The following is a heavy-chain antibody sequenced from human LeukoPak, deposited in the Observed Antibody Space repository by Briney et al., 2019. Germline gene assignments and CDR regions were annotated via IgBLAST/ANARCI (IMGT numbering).Heavy chain of an antibody. CDR3: ARGPFVYYYDSSGYYY. V-gene: IGHV4-39*01. J-gene: IGHJ4*02. CDR1: GGSISSETYY. CDR2: IYYSESG. D-gene: IGHD3-22*01. Sequence: NPSETLSLTCTVSGGSISSETYYWAWIRQPPGQGLEWIGNIYYSESGYSSPSLKSRVTISVDTSKNQFSLKLSSVTAADTAVYYCARGPFVYYYDSSGYYYWGQGTLVTVSS.